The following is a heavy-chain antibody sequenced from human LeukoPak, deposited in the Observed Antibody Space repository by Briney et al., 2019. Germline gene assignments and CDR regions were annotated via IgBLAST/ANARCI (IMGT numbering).Heavy chain of an antibody. CDR2: INHSGST. CDR3: ARQGPGGRAFDI. CDR1: GGSFSYYY. D-gene: IGHD2-8*02. V-gene: IGHV4-34*01. Sequence: PSETLSLTCAVYGGSFSYYYWSWIRQPPGKTLEWIGEINHSGSTNYNPSLKSRVTISVDTSKNQFPLKMTSVTAADTAVYYCARQGPGGRAFDIWGQGTTVTVSS. J-gene: IGHJ3*02.